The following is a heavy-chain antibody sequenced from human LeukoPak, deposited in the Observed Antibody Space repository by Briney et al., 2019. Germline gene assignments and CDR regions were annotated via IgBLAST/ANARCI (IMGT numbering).Heavy chain of an antibody. CDR3: AKDANYFHSGSYLIPFDF. CDR1: GFTFSRNA. Sequence: GGSLRLSCAASGFTFSRNAMNWVRQAPGKGLEWVASISGNGAGTYYADSVKGRFNISRDNSKNTLYLQMNSLRTEDTAVYYCAKDANYFHSGSYLIPFDFWGQGTLVTLSS. CDR2: ISGNGAGT. J-gene: IGHJ4*02. V-gene: IGHV3-23*01. D-gene: IGHD1-26*01.